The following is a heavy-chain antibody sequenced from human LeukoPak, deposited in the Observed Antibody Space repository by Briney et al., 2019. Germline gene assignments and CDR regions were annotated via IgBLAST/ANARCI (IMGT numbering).Heavy chain of an antibody. V-gene: IGHV3-48*03. Sequence: EGSLRLSCAASGFTFSSYEMNWVRQAPGKGLEWVSYISSSGSTIYYADSVKGRFTISRDNAKNSLYLQMNSLRAEDTAVYYCARDAGYGDHFDYWGQGTLVTVSS. CDR2: ISSSGSTI. CDR3: ARDAGYGDHFDY. D-gene: IGHD4-17*01. J-gene: IGHJ4*02. CDR1: GFTFSSYE.